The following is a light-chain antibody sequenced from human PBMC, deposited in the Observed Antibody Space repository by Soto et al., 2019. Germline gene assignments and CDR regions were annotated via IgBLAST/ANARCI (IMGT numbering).Light chain of an antibody. CDR2: EVR. CDR3: SSYTISSTVV. V-gene: IGLV2-14*01. J-gene: IGLJ2*01. Sequence: QSALTQPASVSGSPGQSITISCTGTSSDVGAYNYVSWYQQHPGKAPKLMIYEVRNRPSGVSNRFSGSKSGNTASLTISGLQAEDEADYYCSSYTISSTVVFGGGTQLTVL. CDR1: SSDVGAYNY.